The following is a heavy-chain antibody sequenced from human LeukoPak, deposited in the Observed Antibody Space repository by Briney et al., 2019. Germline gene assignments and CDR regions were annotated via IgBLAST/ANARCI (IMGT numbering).Heavy chain of an antibody. V-gene: IGHV7-4-1*02. CDR2: INTNTGNP. CDR1: GYTFTSYA. D-gene: IGHD3-22*01. J-gene: IGHJ6*02. Sequence: GASVKVSCKASGYTFTSYAMNWVRQAPGQGLEWMGWINTNTGNPTYAQGFTGRFVFSLDTSVSTAYLQISSLKAEDTAVYYCARDIGYYYDSSGLPYYYYGMDVWGQGTTVTVSS. CDR3: ARDIGYYYDSSGLPYYYYGMDV.